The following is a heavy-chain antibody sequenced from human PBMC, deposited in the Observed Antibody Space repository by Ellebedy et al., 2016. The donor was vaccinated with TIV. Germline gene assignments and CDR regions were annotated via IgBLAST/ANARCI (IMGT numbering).Heavy chain of an antibody. Sequence: GESLKISCAASGFTFSSYGMHWVRQAPGKGLEWVAVIWYDGSNKYYADSVKGRFTISRDNSKNTLYLQMNSLRAEDTAVYYCARDTSIAAAGTDNSSELQQKYYYYYGMDVWGQGTTVTVSS. J-gene: IGHJ6*02. CDR2: IWYDGSNK. CDR1: GFTFSSYG. V-gene: IGHV3-33*01. D-gene: IGHD6-13*01. CDR3: ARDTSIAAAGTDNSSELQQKYYYYYGMDV.